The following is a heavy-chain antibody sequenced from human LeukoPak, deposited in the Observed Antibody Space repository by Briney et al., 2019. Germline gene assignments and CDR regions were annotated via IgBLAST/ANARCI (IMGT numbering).Heavy chain of an antibody. CDR1: GGSISRGGYY. CDR2: IYYSGST. V-gene: IGHV4-31*03. Sequence: PSETLSLTCTVSGGSISRGGYYWSWIRQHPGKGLEWIGYIYYSGSTYYNPSLKSRVTISVDTSKNQFSLKLSSVTAADTAVYYCARGQEAAREVGYYFDYWGQGTLVSVSS. J-gene: IGHJ4*02. D-gene: IGHD6-6*01. CDR3: ARGQEAAREVGYYFDY.